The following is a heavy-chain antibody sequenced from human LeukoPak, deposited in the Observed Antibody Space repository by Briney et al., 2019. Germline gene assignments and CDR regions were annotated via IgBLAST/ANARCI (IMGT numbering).Heavy chain of an antibody. Sequence: GGSLRLSCAASGFTFSGFAMHWVRQAPGKGLEWVAVIWSDGSNQYYADSLKGRFTVSRDNSKNTLYLQMNSLRAEDTAVYYCAKSGISRPRGFDYWGQGTLVTVSS. CDR2: IWSDGSNQ. J-gene: IGHJ4*02. CDR1: GFTFSGFA. CDR3: AKSGISRPRGFDY. V-gene: IGHV3-33*06.